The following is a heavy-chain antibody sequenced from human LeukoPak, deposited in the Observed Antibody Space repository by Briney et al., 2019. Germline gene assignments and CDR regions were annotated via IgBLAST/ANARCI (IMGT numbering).Heavy chain of an antibody. D-gene: IGHD3-22*01. Sequence: PGGSLRLSCAASGFTVSSYWMHWVRQAPGKGLEWVANIKQDGSEKYYVDSVKGRFTISRDNAKNSLYLQMNSLRAEDTAVYYCATSADSSGNDWGQGTLVTVSS. CDR3: ATSADSSGND. CDR2: IKQDGSEK. J-gene: IGHJ4*02. V-gene: IGHV3-7*01. CDR1: GFTVSSYW.